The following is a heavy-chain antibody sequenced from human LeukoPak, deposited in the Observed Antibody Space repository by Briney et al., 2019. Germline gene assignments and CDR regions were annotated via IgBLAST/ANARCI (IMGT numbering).Heavy chain of an antibody. J-gene: IGHJ6*03. CDR3: ARSIWSLDESYYYYMDV. CDR2: IYYSGST. CDR1: GGSISSGSYY. D-gene: IGHD2-21*01. Sequence: SETLSLTCTVSGGSISSGSYYWGWIRQPPGKGLASIGSIYYSGSTYYNPSLKSRVTISVDTSKNQFSLKLSSVTAADTAVYYCARSIWSLDESYYYYMDVWGKGTTVTISS. V-gene: IGHV4-39*07.